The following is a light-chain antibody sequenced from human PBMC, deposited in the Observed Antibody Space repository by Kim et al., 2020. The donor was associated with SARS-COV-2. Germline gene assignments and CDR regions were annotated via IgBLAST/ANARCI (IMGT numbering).Light chain of an antibody. Sequence: EAQGKTAGITCGGDNLGSKNLHWYQQKPGKAPGLFIYRYSNRPSGIPERFSGSDSGNTATLTISRAQAGDEADYYCQVWDSSTYVFGTGTKVTVL. CDR1: NLGSKN. J-gene: IGLJ1*01. CDR2: RYS. V-gene: IGLV3-9*01. CDR3: QVWDSSTYV.